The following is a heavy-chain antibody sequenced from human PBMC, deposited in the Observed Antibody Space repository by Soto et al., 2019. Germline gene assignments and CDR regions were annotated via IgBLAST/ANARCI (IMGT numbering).Heavy chain of an antibody. V-gene: IGHV3-23*01. J-gene: IGHJ4*02. CDR2: ISASGGST. CDR3: ARGSYGDYDY. D-gene: IGHD4-17*01. Sequence: GSLKLSCAAVGFTFNNYAMSWIRKAPGQGLEWVSARLEWVSAISASGGSTYYADSLKGRFTVSRDNSKDTLYVQINSLRAEDTAVYYCARGSYGDYDYWGQGP. CDR1: GFTFNNYA.